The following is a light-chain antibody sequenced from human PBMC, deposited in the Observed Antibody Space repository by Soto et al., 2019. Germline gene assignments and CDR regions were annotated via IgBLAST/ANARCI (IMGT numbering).Light chain of an antibody. CDR1: QSVSSSY. Sequence: EIVLTQSPGTLSLSAGERATLSCRASQSVSSSYLAWYQQKPGQAPRLLIYRTSNRATGIPDRFSGSGSGTDFTLTISRLEPEDFAVYYCQQYGSSGTFGQGTKVDIK. CDR3: QQYGSSGT. CDR2: RTS. J-gene: IGKJ1*01. V-gene: IGKV3-20*01.